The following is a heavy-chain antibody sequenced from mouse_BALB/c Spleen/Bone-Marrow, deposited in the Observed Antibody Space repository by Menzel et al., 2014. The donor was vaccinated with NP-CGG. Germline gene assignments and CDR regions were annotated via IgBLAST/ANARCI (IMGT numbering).Heavy chain of an antibody. D-gene: IGHD2-2*01. V-gene: IGHV5-9-2*01. CDR2: ISGGGNYT. CDR1: GFTFSSNG. J-gene: IGHJ2*01. Sequence: EVMLVESGGGLVKPGGSLKLSCAASGFTFSSNGMSWVRQTPEKRLEWVATISGGGNYTYYPDSVKGRFTISRDNAKNNLYLQMSGLRSEDTALYYCARNYYGYDGYFDYWGQGTTLTVSS. CDR3: ARNYYGYDGYFDY.